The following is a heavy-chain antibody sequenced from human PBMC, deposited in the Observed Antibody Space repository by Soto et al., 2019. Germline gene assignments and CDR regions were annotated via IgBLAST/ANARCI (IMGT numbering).Heavy chain of an antibody. CDR3: ARRWGDYFEY. V-gene: IGHV4-59*08. Sequence: PSKTLSLTCTVSGGSISSYYWSWIRQPPGKGLEWIGYIYYSGSTNYNPSLKSRVTISVDTSKNQFSLKLSSVTAADTAVYYCARRWGDYFEYWGQGTLVNVAS. CDR1: GGSISSYY. CDR2: IYYSGST. J-gene: IGHJ4*02. D-gene: IGHD3-16*01.